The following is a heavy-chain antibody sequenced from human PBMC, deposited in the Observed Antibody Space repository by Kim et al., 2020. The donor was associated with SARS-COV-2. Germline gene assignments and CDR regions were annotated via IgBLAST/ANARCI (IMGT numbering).Heavy chain of an antibody. CDR2: INPNSGAT. V-gene: IGHV1-2*06. CDR1: GYDFSDYF. CDR3: ARNRLACQRLWFGELLEPFNL. Sequence: ASVKVSCKASGYDFSDYFMHWVRQAPGQGLEWMGRINPNSGATDFAQKFQGRVTVTSDTSLSTTYMEMTGLTSDDTAVYYCARNRLACQRLWFGELLEPFNLWGQGTLVTVSS. J-gene: IGHJ5*02. D-gene: IGHD3-10*01.